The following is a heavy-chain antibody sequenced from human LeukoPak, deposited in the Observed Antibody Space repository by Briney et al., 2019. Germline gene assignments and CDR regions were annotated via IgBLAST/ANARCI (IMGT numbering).Heavy chain of an antibody. V-gene: IGHV3-21*01. J-gene: IGHJ1*01. D-gene: IGHD6-19*01. CDR2: ISSSSSYI. Sequence: GGSLRLSCAASGFTFSSYSMNWVRQAPGKALEWVSSISSSSSYIYYADSVKGRFTISRDNAKNSLYLQMNSLRAEDTAVYYCARRIAVAGTRYFQHWGQGTLVTVSS. CDR3: ARRIAVAGTRYFQH. CDR1: GFTFSSYS.